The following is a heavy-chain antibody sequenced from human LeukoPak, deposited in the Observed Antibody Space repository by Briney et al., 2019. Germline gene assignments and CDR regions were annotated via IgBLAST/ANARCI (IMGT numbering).Heavy chain of an antibody. CDR1: GFTFSSYW. CDR3: ARDHIAATGTFDY. J-gene: IGHJ4*02. Sequence: GGSLRPSCAASGFTFSSYWMSWVRQAPGKGLEWVANIKQDRSENYYVDSVKGRFTISRDNATNSLYLQMNTLRAEDSAVYYCARDHIAATGTFDYWGQGTLVTVSS. CDR2: IKQDRSEN. V-gene: IGHV3-7*03. D-gene: IGHD6-13*01.